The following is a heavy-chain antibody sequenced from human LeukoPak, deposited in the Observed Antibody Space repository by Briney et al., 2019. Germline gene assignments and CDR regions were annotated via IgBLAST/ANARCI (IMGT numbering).Heavy chain of an antibody. Sequence: ASVKVSCKVSGYTLTELSMHWVRQAPGQGLEWMGWVNPNSGDTNYAQKFQGRVTMTGDTSISSAYMELNRLRSDDTAVYYCARDRNITEFDFWVQGTLVTVSS. J-gene: IGHJ4*02. D-gene: IGHD1-20*01. CDR1: GYTLTELS. CDR2: VNPNSGDT. V-gene: IGHV1-2*02. CDR3: ARDRNITEFDF.